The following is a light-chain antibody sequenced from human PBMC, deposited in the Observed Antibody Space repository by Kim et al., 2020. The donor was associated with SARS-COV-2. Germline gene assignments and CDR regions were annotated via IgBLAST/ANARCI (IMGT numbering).Light chain of an antibody. CDR1: QSVSNN. Sequence: EIVLTQSPDTLSVSPGERVTLSCRTSQSVSNNLAWYQQEPGQVPRLLIYGASTRATGIPARFSGSGSGTEFTVTISSLQSEDFKVYYCQQYGSWPLTFGGGTKVDIK. V-gene: IGKV3-15*01. J-gene: IGKJ4*01. CDR2: GAS. CDR3: QQYGSWPLT.